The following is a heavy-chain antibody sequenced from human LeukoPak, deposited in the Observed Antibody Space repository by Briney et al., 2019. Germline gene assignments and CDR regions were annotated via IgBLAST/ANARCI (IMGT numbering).Heavy chain of an antibody. J-gene: IGHJ3*02. Sequence: PGGSLRLSCAASGFTFSSYWVHWDRQAPGKGLVWVSPINSDGSSTSYADSVKGRFTISRDNAKNTLSLQMNSLRAEDTAVYYCARVGGSNAFDIWGQGTMVIVSS. V-gene: IGHV3-74*01. CDR3: ARVGGSNAFDI. D-gene: IGHD1-26*01. CDR1: GFTFSSYW. CDR2: INSDGSST.